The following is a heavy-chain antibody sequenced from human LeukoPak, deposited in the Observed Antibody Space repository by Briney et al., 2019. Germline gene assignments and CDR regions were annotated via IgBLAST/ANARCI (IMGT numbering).Heavy chain of an antibody. CDR1: GGTFSSYA. Sequence: SVKVSCKASGGTFSSYAISWVRQAPGQGLEWMGRIIPIFGIANYAQKFQGRVTITADKSTSTAYMELSSLRSEDTAVYYCARDRDSSSWPDYYYYGMDVWGKGTTVTVSS. D-gene: IGHD6-13*01. J-gene: IGHJ6*04. V-gene: IGHV1-69*04. CDR2: IIPIFGIA. CDR3: ARDRDSSSWPDYYYYGMDV.